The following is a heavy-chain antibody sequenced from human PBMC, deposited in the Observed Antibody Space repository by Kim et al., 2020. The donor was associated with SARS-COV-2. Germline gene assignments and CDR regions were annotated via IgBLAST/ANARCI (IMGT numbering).Heavy chain of an antibody. D-gene: IGHD3-10*01. Sequence: ASVKVSCKASGYTFSNYAVHWVRQAPGQRLEWMGWINAGNGDTKYSQMFQGRGTITRDTSANTAYMELSSLRSEDTAVYYCARVYGSGTYNHYFDYWGQG. CDR2: INAGNGDT. CDR3: ARVYGSGTYNHYFDY. J-gene: IGHJ4*02. CDR1: GYTFSNYA. V-gene: IGHV1-3*01.